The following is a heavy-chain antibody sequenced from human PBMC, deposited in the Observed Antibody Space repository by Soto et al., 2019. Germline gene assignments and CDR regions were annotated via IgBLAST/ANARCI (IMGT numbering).Heavy chain of an antibody. CDR2: IYNGAST. J-gene: IGHJ4*02. V-gene: IGHV4-30-4*01. CDR1: DDSVSSVGFH. D-gene: IGHD3-3*01. CDR3: ARAPVGLDTISYFDY. Sequence: SGILSLPCTVSDDSVSSVGFHWAWLRRRPGKGREWIGYIYNGASTYYRPYRESRMHMSLDTTRNHYSLRLTFVTAADTAVYFCARAPVGLDTISYFDYWGQGKLVTVSS.